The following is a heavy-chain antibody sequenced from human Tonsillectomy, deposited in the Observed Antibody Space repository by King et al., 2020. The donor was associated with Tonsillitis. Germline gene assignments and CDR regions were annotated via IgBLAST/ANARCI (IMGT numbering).Heavy chain of an antibody. V-gene: IGHV1-24*01. D-gene: IGHD6-19*01. CDR3: TTDILIAVAGPDAFDI. CDR1: GHRLSELF. CDR2: FDPEDGER. J-gene: IGHJ3*02. Sequence: QLVQSGAEVKKPGASVKVSCKVSGHRLSELFMHWVRQAPGKGLEWMGGFDPEDGERIYSQKFQGRVTMTEDTSIDTTYMELSSLRSEDTAVYYCTTDILIAVAGPDAFDIWGQGTMVTVSS.